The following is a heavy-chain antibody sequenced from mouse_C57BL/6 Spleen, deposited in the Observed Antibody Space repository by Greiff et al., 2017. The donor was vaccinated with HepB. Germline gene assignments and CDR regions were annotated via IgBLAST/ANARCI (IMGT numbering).Heavy chain of an antibody. CDR2: IYPGSGST. D-gene: IGHD2-1*01. CDR1: GYTFTSYW. Sequence: QVQLQQPGAELVKPGASVKMSCKASGYTFTSYWITWVKQRPGQGLEWIGDIYPGSGSTNYNEKFKSKATLTVDTSSSTAYMQLSSLTSEDSAVYYCARPSLYGNYGAPFDYWGQGTTLTVSS. V-gene: IGHV1-55*01. J-gene: IGHJ2*01. CDR3: ARPSLYGNYGAPFDY.